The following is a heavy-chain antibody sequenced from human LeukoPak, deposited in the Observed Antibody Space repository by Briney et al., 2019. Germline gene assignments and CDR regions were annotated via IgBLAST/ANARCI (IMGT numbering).Heavy chain of an antibody. J-gene: IGHJ4*02. CDR3: ARDPPLGSCSTISCPHLDY. Sequence: GGSLRLSCAASGFTFSRYSMNWVRQAPGKGLEWVSSISSSSSFIYYADSAKGRFTISRDNAKNSLYLQMNSLRAEDTAVYYCARDPPLGSCSTISCPHLDYWGQGTLVTVSS. CDR2: ISSSSSFI. CDR1: GFTFSRYS. D-gene: IGHD2-2*01. V-gene: IGHV3-21*01.